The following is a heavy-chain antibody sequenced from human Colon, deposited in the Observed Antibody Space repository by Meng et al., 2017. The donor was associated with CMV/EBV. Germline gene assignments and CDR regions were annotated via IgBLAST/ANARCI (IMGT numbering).Heavy chain of an antibody. V-gene: IGHV1-69*10. CDR2: ILPVLDVG. CDR1: GGTFSTNA. Sequence: SVKVSCKASGGTFSTNAITWVRQAPGHGLEWMGGILPVLDVGHHAQKFQGRVTITADKSTSTAYMELSSLRSDDTAVYHCARARGGANHYYHGMDVWGQETTVTVSS. D-gene: IGHD4/OR15-4a*01. CDR3: ARARGGANHYYHGMDV. J-gene: IGHJ6*02.